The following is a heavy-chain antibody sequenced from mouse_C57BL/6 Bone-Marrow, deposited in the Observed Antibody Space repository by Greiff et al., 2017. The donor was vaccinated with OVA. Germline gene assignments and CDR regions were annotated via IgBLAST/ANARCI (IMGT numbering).Heavy chain of an antibody. CDR2: IYPRSGNT. D-gene: IGHD1-1*01. CDR3: ARKIDYYGSSYRGGY. V-gene: IGHV1-81*01. CDR1: GYTFTSYG. Sequence: QVQLQQSGAELARPGASVKLSCKASGYTFTSYGISWVKQRTGQGLEWIGEIYPRSGNTYYNEKFQGKATLTADKSSSTAYMELRSLTSEDSAVYFCARKIDYYGSSYRGGYWGQGTTLTVSS. J-gene: IGHJ2*01.